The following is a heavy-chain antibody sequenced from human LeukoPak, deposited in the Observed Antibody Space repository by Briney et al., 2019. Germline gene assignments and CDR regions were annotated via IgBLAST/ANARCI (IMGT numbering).Heavy chain of an antibody. CDR1: GGTFSSYA. J-gene: IGHJ6*03. Sequence: ASVKVSCKASGGTFSSYAISWVRQAPGQGLEWMGGIIPIFGTANYAQKFQGRVTITADESTSTPYMELSSLRSEDTAVYYCARTYYDLEAVADYYYYMDVWGKGTTVTVSS. CDR3: ARTYYDLEAVADYYYYMDV. D-gene: IGHD3-3*01. CDR2: IIPIFGTA. V-gene: IGHV1-69*13.